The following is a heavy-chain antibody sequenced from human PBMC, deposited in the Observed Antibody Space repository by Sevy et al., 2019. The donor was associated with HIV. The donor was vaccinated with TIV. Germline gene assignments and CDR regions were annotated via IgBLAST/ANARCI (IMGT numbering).Heavy chain of an antibody. CDR3: ARDGFCGGDCYSNGAFDI. V-gene: IGHV4-31*03. Sequence: SETLSLTCTVSGGSISSGGYYWSWIRQHPGKGLEWIGYIYYSGSTYYNPYLKSRVTISVDTSKNQFSLKLSSVTAADTAVYYCARDGFCGGDCYSNGAFDIWGQGTMVTVSS. CDR2: IYYSGST. D-gene: IGHD2-21*02. CDR1: GGSISSGGYY. J-gene: IGHJ3*02.